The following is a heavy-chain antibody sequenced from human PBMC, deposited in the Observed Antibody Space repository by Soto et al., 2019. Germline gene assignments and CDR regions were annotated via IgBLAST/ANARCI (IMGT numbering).Heavy chain of an antibody. CDR3: ARDPDYDFWSGYRYYYYGMDV. CDR2: IWYDGSNK. V-gene: IGHV3-33*01. J-gene: IGHJ6*02. CDR1: GFTFSSYG. Sequence: GGSLRLSCAASGFTFSSYGMHWVRQAPGKGLEWVAVIWYDGSNKYYADSVKGRFTISRDNSKNTLYLQMNSLRAEDTAVYYCARDPDYDFWSGYRYYYYGMDVWGQGTTVTVSS. D-gene: IGHD3-3*01.